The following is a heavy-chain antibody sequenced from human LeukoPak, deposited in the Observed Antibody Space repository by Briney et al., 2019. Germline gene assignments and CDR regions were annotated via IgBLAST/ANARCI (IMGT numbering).Heavy chain of an antibody. CDR2: IYYTGST. CDR3: ARDGGSPDY. CDR1: GASITSGAFY. J-gene: IGHJ4*02. D-gene: IGHD1-26*01. Sequence: SSETLSLTCTVSGASITSGAFYWSWIRQPPGKGLEWIGYIYYTGSTKYNPSLKSRVTMSLDTSKNRFSLKLSSVTAADTAVYYCARDGGSPDYWGQGTLVTVSS. V-gene: IGHV4-61*08.